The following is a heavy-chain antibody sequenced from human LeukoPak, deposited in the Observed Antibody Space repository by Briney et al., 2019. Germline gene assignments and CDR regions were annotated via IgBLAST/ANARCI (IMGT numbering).Heavy chain of an antibody. CDR2: IHSNGRT. V-gene: IGHV4-59*08. CDR3: ARQTTVTSFDY. CDR1: GDSISRYY. Sequence: PSETLSLTCTVSGDSISRYYWSWIRQHPGKGLEWIGYIHSNGRTNYNPSLKSRVTMSLDTSKNQFSLNLSSVTAADTAVYYCARQTTVTSFDYWGQGTLVTVSS. J-gene: IGHJ4*02. D-gene: IGHD4-11*01.